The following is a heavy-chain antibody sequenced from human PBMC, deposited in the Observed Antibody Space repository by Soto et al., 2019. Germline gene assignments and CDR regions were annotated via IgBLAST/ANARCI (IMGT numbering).Heavy chain of an antibody. V-gene: IGHV1-69*08. CDR3: ARGGIFDSSGYYYFSAFDI. D-gene: IGHD3-22*01. J-gene: IGHJ3*02. CDR1: GGTFSSST. CDR2: IIPFLGTA. Sequence: SVKVSCKASGGTFSSSTINWVRQAPGQGLEWMGRIIPFLGTADYAQNFQGRVTITRDTSASTAYMELSSLRSEDTAVYYCARGGIFDSSGYYYFSAFDIWGQGTMVT.